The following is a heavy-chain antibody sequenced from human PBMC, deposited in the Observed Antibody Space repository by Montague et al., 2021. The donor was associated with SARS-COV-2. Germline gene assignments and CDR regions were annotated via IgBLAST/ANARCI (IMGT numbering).Heavy chain of an antibody. CDR2: LNGDGRST. J-gene: IGHJ6*03. V-gene: IGHV3-74*01. CDR1: GFTFSTYW. CDR3: TRSMGYGSGSSKTNYEWYDYYYMDV. D-gene: IGHD3-10*01. Sequence: SLRLSCAASGFTFSTYWMHWVRQAPGKGLVWVSRLNGDGRSTAYADSVKGRFTISRDNAKNTLHLEMNSLRVEDTAVYYCTRSMGYGSGSSKTNYEWYDYYYMDVWGKGTTVTVSS.